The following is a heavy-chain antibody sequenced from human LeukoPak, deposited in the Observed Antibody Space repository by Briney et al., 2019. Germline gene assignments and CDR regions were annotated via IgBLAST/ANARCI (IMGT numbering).Heavy chain of an antibody. D-gene: IGHD1-26*01. J-gene: IGHJ6*03. V-gene: IGHV3-74*01. Sequence: PGGSLRLSCAASGFTFSSYWMHWVRHAPGKGLVWVSRINSDGSSTSYADSVKGRFTISRDNAKNTLYLQMNSLRAEDTAVYYCARDPYSGAYGTDYYYYMDLWGQGTTVTISS. CDR1: GFTFSSYW. CDR2: INSDGSST. CDR3: ARDPYSGAYGTDYYYYMDL.